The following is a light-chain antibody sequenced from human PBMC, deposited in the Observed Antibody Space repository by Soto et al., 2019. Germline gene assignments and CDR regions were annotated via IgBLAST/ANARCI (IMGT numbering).Light chain of an antibody. Sequence: EIVMTQSPATLSVSQGERATLSCRASQSVGSNLAWYLQKPGQAPRLLIYGASTRATGIPATFSGSGSGTEFTLTISSLQSEDFAVYYCQQYNKWPQTFGQGTKVDIK. J-gene: IGKJ1*01. V-gene: IGKV3-15*01. CDR1: QSVGSN. CDR3: QQYNKWPQT. CDR2: GAS.